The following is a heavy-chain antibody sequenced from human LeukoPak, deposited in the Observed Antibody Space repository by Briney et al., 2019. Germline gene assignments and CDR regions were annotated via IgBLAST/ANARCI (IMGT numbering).Heavy chain of an antibody. D-gene: IGHD3-9*01. CDR2: IKEDGTEK. Sequence: HPGGSLRLSCAVSGFTFSSYWMSWVRQAPGKGLEWVANIKEDGTEKYYQDSVKGRFTISRDNAKNSLYLQMNSLRAEDTAVYYCARDTIERPFDPWGQGTLVTVSS. J-gene: IGHJ5*02. CDR3: ARDTIERPFDP. V-gene: IGHV3-7*01. CDR1: GFTFSSYW.